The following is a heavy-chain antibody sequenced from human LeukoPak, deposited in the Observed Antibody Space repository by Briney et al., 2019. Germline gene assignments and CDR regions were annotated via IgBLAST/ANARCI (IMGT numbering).Heavy chain of an antibody. CDR1: GGSINSYY. CDR2: IYTSGST. CDR3: ARYRSSDYYFDY. Sequence: NPSETLSLTCTVSGGSINSYYWSWIRQPAGKGLEWIGRIYTSGSTNYNPSLKSRVTMSVDTSKNQLSLKLTSVTAADTAVYYCARYRSSDYYFDYWGQGTLVTVSS. V-gene: IGHV4-4*07. J-gene: IGHJ4*02. D-gene: IGHD2-2*01.